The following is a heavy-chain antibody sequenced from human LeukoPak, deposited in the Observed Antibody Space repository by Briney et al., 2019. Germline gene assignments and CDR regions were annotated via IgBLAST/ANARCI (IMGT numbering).Heavy chain of an antibody. J-gene: IGHJ4*02. CDR1: GFTFSSYA. CDR2: ISGSGVTS. Sequence: PGGSLSLSCAASGFTFSSYAMSWVRQAPGKGLEWVSAISGSGVTSYYADSVRGRFTISRDNSKNTLYLQMNSLRAEDTAVYYCAKDRVINDWGQGTLVTVSS. D-gene: IGHD2-21*01. V-gene: IGHV3-23*01. CDR3: AKDRVIND.